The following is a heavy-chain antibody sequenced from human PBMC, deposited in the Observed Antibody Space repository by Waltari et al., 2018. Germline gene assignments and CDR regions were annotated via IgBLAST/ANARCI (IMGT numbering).Heavy chain of an antibody. CDR1: GYTFTSYA. D-gene: IGHD3-22*01. CDR2: INAGNGNT. V-gene: IGHV1-3*01. J-gene: IGHJ6*02. CDR3: ATYYYDSSGYYYYYYGMDV. Sequence: QVQLVQSGAEVKKPGASVKVSCKASGYTFTSYAMHWVRQAPGQRLEWMGWINAGNGNTKYSHKFHGRVTMTRDTSASTAYMELSSLRSEDTAVYYCATYYYDSSGYYYYYYGMDVWGQGTTVTVSS.